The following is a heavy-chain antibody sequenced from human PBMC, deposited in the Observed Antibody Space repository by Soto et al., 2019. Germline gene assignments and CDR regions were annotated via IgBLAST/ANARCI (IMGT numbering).Heavy chain of an antibody. V-gene: IGHV3-73*02. CDR1: GFTFSGSA. D-gene: IGHD2-21*02. CDR2: IRRKANNYAT. Sequence: EVQLVESGGGLVQPGGSLKLSCAASGFTFSGSAVHWVRQASGKGLEWVGRIRRKANNYATVYAASVKGRFTISRDDSKNTAYLQMNSLKTEDTAVYYCTRHAVQYCGGDCYLLPYFDLWCRGTLVTVSS. J-gene: IGHJ2*01. CDR3: TRHAVQYCGGDCYLLPYFDL.